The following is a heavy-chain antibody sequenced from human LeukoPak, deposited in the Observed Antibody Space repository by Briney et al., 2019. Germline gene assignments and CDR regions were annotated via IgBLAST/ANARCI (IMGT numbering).Heavy chain of an antibody. D-gene: IGHD6-13*01. V-gene: IGHV3-64D*06. CDR1: GFTFSTYA. J-gene: IGHJ4*02. Sequence: GGSLRLSCSASGFTFSTYAMHWVRQAPGKGLEYVSVISSSGGSTYYADSVKGRFTISRDNSKNTLYLQMSSLRPEDTAVYYCVKGGYSRSWYLFDYWGQGTLVTVSS. CDR2: ISSSGGST. CDR3: VKGGYSRSWYLFDY.